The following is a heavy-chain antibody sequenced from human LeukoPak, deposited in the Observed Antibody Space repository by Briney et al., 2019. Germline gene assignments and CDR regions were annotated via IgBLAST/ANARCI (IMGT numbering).Heavy chain of an antibody. V-gene: IGHV3-74*01. Sequence: GGSLRLSCAASGFTFSSYWMRWVRQAPGKGLVWVSRISSDGSTTTYAGSVKGRFTISRDNAKNTMYLQMNSLRVEDTALYYCVRVTEYSTAGMRYWGQGTLVTVSS. CDR3: VRVTEYSTAGMRY. CDR1: GFTFSSYW. CDR2: ISSDGSTT. J-gene: IGHJ4*02. D-gene: IGHD2/OR15-2a*01.